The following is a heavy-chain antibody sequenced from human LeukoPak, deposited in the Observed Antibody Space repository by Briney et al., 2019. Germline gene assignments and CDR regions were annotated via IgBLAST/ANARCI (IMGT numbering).Heavy chain of an antibody. CDR2: INPNSGGT. CDR1: GYTFTGYY. Sequence: ASVKVSCKASGYTFTGYYMHWVRQAPGQGLEWMGWINPNSGGTNYAQKFQGRVTMTTDTSTSTAYMELRSLRSDDTAVYYCVRDLVVVPAAIPYYHYYGMDVWGQGTTVTVSS. CDR3: VRDLVVVPAAIPYYHYYGMDV. J-gene: IGHJ6*02. D-gene: IGHD2-2*01. V-gene: IGHV1-2*02.